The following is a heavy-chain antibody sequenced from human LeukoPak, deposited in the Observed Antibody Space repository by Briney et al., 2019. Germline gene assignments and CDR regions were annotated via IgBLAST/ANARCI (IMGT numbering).Heavy chain of an antibody. CDR3: ASTIFGVVTNPNYYYYGMDV. J-gene: IGHJ6*02. Sequence: TSETLSLTCTVSGGSISSYYWSWIRQPAGKGLEWIGRIYTSGSTNYNPSLKSRVTMSVDTSKNQFSLKLSSVTAADTAVYYCASTIFGVVTNPNYYYYGMDVGGQGTTVTVSS. CDR1: GGSISSYY. D-gene: IGHD3-3*01. V-gene: IGHV4-4*07. CDR2: IYTSGST.